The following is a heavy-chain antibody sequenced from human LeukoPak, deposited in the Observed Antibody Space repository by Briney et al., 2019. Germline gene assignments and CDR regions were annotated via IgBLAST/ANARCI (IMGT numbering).Heavy chain of an antibody. CDR2: ISGYNGHT. J-gene: IGHJ6*03. D-gene: IGHD3-10*01. CDR1: GYTFTSYG. CDR3: ARLAPPRVLWVDYTSYMDV. V-gene: IGHV1-18*01. Sequence: ASVKVSCTASGYTFTSYGISWVRQAPGQGLEWMGSISGYNGHTDYPQPLQGRVTMTTDTSTSTAYLELRSLTSGDTAVYYCARLAPPRVLWVDYTSYMDVGGRGPTVTVSS.